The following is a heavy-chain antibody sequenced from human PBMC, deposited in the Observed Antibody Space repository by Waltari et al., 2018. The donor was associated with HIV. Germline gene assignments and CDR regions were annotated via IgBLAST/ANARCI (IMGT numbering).Heavy chain of an antibody. J-gene: IGHJ4*02. D-gene: IGHD2-15*01. CDR3: ARTNCGGGGCYRRVGPGVDS. V-gene: IGHV2-70*04. CDR1: GFSLSTKGMR. Sequence: QVTLKESGPALVKPTETLTLTCTCSGFSLSTKGMRVSWIRQPPGKALEWLARIDWENEKFYSTSLTPRLTTTMYTPKNQVFLTIDTMDPGNTSTYYGARTNCGGGGCYRRVGPGVDSWGQETLVTVSS. CDR2: IDWENEK.